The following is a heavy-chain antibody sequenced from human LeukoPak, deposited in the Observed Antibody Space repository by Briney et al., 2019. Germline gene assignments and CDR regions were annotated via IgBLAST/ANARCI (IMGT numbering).Heavy chain of an antibody. D-gene: IGHD2-8*01. CDR2: ITTYNSNT. J-gene: IGHJ4*02. Sequence: ASVKVSCKASGYTFTSYGISWVRQAPGQRLEWTGWITTYNSNTKYAQKLQGRVTMTTDTSTSTAYMELRSLRADDTAVYYCARVDVLMVYALSYWGQGTLVTVSS. CDR3: ARVDVLMVYALSY. V-gene: IGHV1-18*01. CDR1: GYTFTSYG.